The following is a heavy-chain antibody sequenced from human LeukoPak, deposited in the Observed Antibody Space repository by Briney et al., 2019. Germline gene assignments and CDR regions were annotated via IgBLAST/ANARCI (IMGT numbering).Heavy chain of an antibody. CDR2: INHSGST. J-gene: IGHJ4*02. V-gene: IGHV4-34*01. CDR3: ARDSSSWYFDY. D-gene: IGHD6-13*01. CDR1: GGSFSGYY. Sequence: SETLSLTCAVYGGSFSGYYWSWIRQPPGKGLEWIGEINHSGSTNYNPSLKSRVTISVDTSKNQFSLKLSSVTAADTAVYYCARDSSSWYFDYWGQGTLVTVSS.